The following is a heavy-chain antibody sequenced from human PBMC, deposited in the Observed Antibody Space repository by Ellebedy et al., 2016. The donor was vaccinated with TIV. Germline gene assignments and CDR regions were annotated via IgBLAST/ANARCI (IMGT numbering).Heavy chain of an antibody. J-gene: IGHJ6*02. CDR2: ISSSSSYI. CDR1: GFTFSSYN. V-gene: IGHV3-21*01. CDR3: AREHAEGEKPYYNYYGMDV. D-gene: IGHD3-16*01. Sequence: PGGSLRLSCAASGFTFSSYNMNWVRQAPGMGLEWVSSISSSSSYIYYAVSVKGRFTISRDNAKNSLYLQMNSLRAEDTAVYYCAREHAEGEKPYYNYYGMDVWGQGTTVTVSS.